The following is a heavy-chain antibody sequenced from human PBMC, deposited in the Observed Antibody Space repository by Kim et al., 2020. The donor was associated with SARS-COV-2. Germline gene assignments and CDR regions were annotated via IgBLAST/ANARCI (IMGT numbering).Heavy chain of an antibody. D-gene: IGHD3-9*01. CDR3: ARGWYYDILTGYYYYYYGMDV. Sequence: GGSLRLSCAASGFTFSDYYMSWIRQAPGKGLEWVSYISSSGSTIYYADSVKGRFTISRDNAKNSLYLQMNSLRAEDTAVYYCARGWYYDILTGYYYYYYGMDVWGQGTTVTVSS. V-gene: IGHV3-11*01. CDR2: ISSSGSTI. J-gene: IGHJ6*02. CDR1: GFTFSDYY.